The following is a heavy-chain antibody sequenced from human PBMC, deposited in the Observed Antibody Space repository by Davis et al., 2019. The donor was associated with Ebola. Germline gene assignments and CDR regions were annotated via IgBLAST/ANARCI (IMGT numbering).Heavy chain of an antibody. V-gene: IGHV1-2*06. CDR2: INPNSGGT. D-gene: IGHD3-3*01. J-gene: IGHJ4*02. CDR3: ARTNYDFWSGYLKYFDY. CDR1: GYTFTNYY. Sequence: ASVKVSCKASGYTFTNYYMHWVRQAPGQGLEWMGRINPNSGGTNYAQKFQGRVTMTRDTSISTAYMELSRLRSDDTAVYYCARTNYDFWSGYLKYFDYWGQGTLVTVSS.